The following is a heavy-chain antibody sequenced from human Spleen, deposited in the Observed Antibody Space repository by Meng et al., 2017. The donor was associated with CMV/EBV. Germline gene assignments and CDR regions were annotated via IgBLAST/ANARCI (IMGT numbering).Heavy chain of an antibody. D-gene: IGHD1-14*01. CDR3: ARRMTEHRGRGSYEYWFDF. V-gene: IGHV3-53*01. J-gene: IGHJ5*01. Sequence: GESLKISCAASGFIVSTNYMTWVRQAPGRGLEWVSVLYSDGTTYYADSVKGRFTISRDNSKNTLYLQMNSLRAEDTAVYYCARRMTEHRGRGSYEYWFDFWGQGTLVTVSS. CDR2: LYSDGTT. CDR1: GFIVSTNY.